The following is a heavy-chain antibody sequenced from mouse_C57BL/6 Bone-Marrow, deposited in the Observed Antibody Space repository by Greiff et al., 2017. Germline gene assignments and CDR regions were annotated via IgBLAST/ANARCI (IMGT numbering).Heavy chain of an antibody. J-gene: IGHJ4*01. CDR2: ISSGSSTI. CDR3: AKDGMDY. Sequence: EVMLVESGGGLVKPGGSLKLSCAASGFTFSDYGMHWVRQAPEKGLEWVAYISSGSSTIYYADTVQGRFTIARDHAKNTLFLQMTSLKSEDTAMYYCAKDGMDYWGQGTSVTVSS. CDR1: GFTFSDYG. V-gene: IGHV5-17*01.